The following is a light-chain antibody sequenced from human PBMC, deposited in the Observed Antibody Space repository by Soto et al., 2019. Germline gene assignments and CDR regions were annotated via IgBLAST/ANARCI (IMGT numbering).Light chain of an antibody. CDR3: CSYAGSYTLYV. V-gene: IGLV2-14*01. Sequence: QSALTQPASVSGSPGQSITISCTGTSSDVGGYNYVSWYQQHPGKAPKLMIYEVSNRPSGVSNRFSGSKSGNTASLTISGLQTEDEADYYCCSYAGSYTLYVFGTGTKVTVL. CDR1: SSDVGGYNY. CDR2: EVS. J-gene: IGLJ1*01.